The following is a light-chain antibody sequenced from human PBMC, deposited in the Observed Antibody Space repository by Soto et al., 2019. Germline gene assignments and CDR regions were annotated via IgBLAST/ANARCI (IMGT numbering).Light chain of an antibody. J-gene: IGKJ2*01. CDR1: QTISSYY. CDR2: AAS. Sequence: EIELTQSPGTLSLSPGERATLFCRASQTISSYYLAWYQQRPGQPPRLLIYAASSRATGIPDRFSGSGSGTDFTLTITRLEPEDFAVYYCLQYGSAHTFGQGTKLEIK. V-gene: IGKV3-20*01. CDR3: LQYGSAHT.